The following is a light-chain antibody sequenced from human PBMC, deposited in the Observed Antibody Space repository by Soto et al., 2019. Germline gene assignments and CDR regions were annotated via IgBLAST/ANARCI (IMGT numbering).Light chain of an antibody. V-gene: IGKV3-20*01. CDR3: RQYGSSPLT. CDR2: AAS. Sequence: EIVLTQSPGTLSLSPGERATLSCRASQSVSSSYLAWYQQKPGQAPRLLIYAASSRATGIPDRFSGSGFGTDFTLTISRLEPEDFVVYYCRQYGSSPLTFGGGTKVEIK. J-gene: IGKJ4*01. CDR1: QSVSSSY.